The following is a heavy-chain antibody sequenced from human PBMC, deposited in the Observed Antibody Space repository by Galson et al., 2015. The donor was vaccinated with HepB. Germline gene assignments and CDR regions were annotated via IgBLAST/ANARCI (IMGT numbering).Heavy chain of an antibody. CDR2: ISAYNGNT. V-gene: IGHV1-18*01. J-gene: IGHJ6*02. Sequence: SVKVSCKASGGTFSSYAISWVRQAPGQGLEWMGWISAYNGNTNYAQKLQGRVTMTTDTSTSTAYMELRSLRSDDTAVYYCARGLGGPVAGTPPQYYYYYYGMDVWGQGTTVTVSS. CDR1: GGTFSSYA. D-gene: IGHD6-19*01. CDR3: ARGLGGPVAGTPPQYYYYYYGMDV.